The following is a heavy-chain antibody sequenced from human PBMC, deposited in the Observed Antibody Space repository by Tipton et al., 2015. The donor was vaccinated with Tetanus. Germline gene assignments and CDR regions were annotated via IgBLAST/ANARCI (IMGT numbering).Heavy chain of an antibody. Sequence: GSLRLSCAASGFTFSSYAMSWVRQAPGKGLEWVSSISSSSSYIYYADSVKGRFTISRDNAKNSLYLQMNSLRAEDTAVYYCARADWGSGRGDYWGQGTLVTVSS. CDR2: ISSSSSYI. CDR3: ARADWGSGRGDY. D-gene: IGHD7-27*01. V-gene: IGHV3-21*01. CDR1: GFTFSSYA. J-gene: IGHJ4*02.